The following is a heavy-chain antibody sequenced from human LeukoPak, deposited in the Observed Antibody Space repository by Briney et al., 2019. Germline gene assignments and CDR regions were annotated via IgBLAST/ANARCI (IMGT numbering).Heavy chain of an antibody. CDR3: ARGQGMYSSSWLCRTGYFDY. V-gene: IGHV4-34*01. J-gene: IGHJ4*02. D-gene: IGHD6-13*01. CDR2: INHSGST. CDR1: GGSFSGYY. Sequence: SETLSLTCAVYGGSFSGYYWSWSRQPPGKGLEWIGEINHSGSTNYNPSLKSRVTISVDTSKNQFSLKLSSVTAADTAVYYCARGQGMYSSSWLCRTGYFDYWGQGTLVTVSS.